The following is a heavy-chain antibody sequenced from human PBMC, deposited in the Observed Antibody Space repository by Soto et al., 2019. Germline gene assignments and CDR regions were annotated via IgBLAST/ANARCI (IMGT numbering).Heavy chain of an antibody. CDR1: GGTFSSYA. CDR2: IIPTFGTA. Sequence: GASVKVSCKASGGTFSSYAISWVRQAPGQGLEWMGGIIPTFGTANYAQKFQGRVTMTRDTSISTAYMELSRLRSDDTAVYYCARDVGIVGATTSYYYYGMDVWGQGTTVTVSS. CDR3: ARDVGIVGATTSYYYYGMDV. D-gene: IGHD1-26*01. J-gene: IGHJ6*02. V-gene: IGHV1-69*05.